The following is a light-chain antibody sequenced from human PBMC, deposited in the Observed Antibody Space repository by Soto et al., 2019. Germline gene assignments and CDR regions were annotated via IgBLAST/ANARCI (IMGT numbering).Light chain of an antibody. CDR2: DAS. Sequence: EIVLTQSPGTLSLSPGERATLSCRASQSVRSSYLAWYHQKPGQAPRLLIYDASSRATDVPDRFSGSGSGTDFTLTISRLEPEDFAVYYCQQYGSLYTFGQGTKLEIK. CDR1: QSVRSSY. J-gene: IGKJ2*01. CDR3: QQYGSLYT. V-gene: IGKV3-20*01.